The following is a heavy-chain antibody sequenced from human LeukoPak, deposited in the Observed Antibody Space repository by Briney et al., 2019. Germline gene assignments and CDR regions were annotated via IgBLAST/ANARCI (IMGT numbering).Heavy chain of an antibody. V-gene: IGHV4-31*03. D-gene: IGHD3-10*01. J-gene: IGHJ4*02. CDR1: GGSISSGGYY. CDR3: AVGELSAYYFDY. Sequence: SETLSLTCTVSGGSISSGGYYWSWIRQHPGKGLEWIGYIYCSGSTYYNPSLKSRVTISVDTSKNQFSLKLSSVTAADTAVYYCAVGELSAYYFDYWGQGTLVTVSS. CDR2: IYCSGST.